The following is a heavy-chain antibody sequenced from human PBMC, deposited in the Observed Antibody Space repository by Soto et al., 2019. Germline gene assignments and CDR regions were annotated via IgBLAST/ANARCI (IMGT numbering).Heavy chain of an antibody. D-gene: IGHD3-9*01. CDR1: GASITSGGYY. Sequence: SETLSLTCTVSGASITSGGYYWSWIRQVPGEGLEWIGYIKYSGTTHYSPSLKSRAKISLDKSKIEVSLSLTSLTGADTAVYYCARDVRDTGYSYWFDPWGQGTLVTVSS. J-gene: IGHJ5*02. V-gene: IGHV4-31*03. CDR2: IKYSGTT. CDR3: ARDVRDTGYSYWFDP.